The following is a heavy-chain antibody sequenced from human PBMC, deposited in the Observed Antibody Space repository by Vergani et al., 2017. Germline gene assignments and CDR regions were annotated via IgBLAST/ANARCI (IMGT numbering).Heavy chain of an antibody. Sequence: QVQLQESGPRLVRPSQTLSLTCTVSGGSINTGAYYWSWIRQPAGKTLEWIGEIFSSGTTNYNPSFKNRVTMSVDTSKNQFSLKLNSVTAADTAVYYCARAGLEFDYWGQGTLVTVSS. D-gene: IGHD1-1*01. V-gene: IGHV4-61*02. CDR1: GGSINTGAYY. CDR3: ARAGLEFDY. CDR2: IFSSGTT. J-gene: IGHJ4*02.